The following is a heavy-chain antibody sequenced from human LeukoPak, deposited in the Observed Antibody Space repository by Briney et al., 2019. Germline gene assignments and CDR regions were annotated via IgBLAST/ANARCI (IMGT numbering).Heavy chain of an antibody. CDR2: IVPIFGTA. Sequence: SVKVSCKASGYTFTSYYIHWVRQAHGQGLEWMGGIVPIFGTANHAQKFQGRVTITADESTSTAYMELSSLRSEDTAVYYCARAPKLNYYEGFDYWGQGTLVTVSS. CDR3: ARAPKLNYYEGFDY. V-gene: IGHV1-69*13. CDR1: GYTFTSYY. D-gene: IGHD3-22*01. J-gene: IGHJ4*02.